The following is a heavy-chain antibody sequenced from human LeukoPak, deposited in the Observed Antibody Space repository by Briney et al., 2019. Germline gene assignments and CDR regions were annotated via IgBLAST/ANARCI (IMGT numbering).Heavy chain of an antibody. CDR1: GFTFSSDA. CDR3: AREPTPFGSGSYPPNGGGYYYMDV. Sequence: GGSLRLSCAASGFTFSSDAMSWVRQAPGKGLEWVAFVRYDSSNKYYADSVKGRFTVSRDNSKNMLYLQMNSLRAEDTAVYYCAREPTPFGSGSYPPNGGGYYYMDVWGKGTTVTISS. D-gene: IGHD3-10*01. J-gene: IGHJ6*03. CDR2: VRYDSSNK. V-gene: IGHV3-30*02.